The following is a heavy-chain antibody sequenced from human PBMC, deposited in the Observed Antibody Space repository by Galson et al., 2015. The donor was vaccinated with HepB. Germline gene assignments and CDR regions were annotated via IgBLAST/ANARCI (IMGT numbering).Heavy chain of an antibody. Sequence: SLRLSCAASGFTFSSYSMNWVRQAPGKGLEWVSYISSSSSTIYYADSVKGRFTISRDNAKNSLYLQMNSLRDEDTAVYYCASKLPIRYFDWPHFDYWGQGTLVTVSS. V-gene: IGHV3-48*02. J-gene: IGHJ4*02. D-gene: IGHD3-9*01. CDR2: ISSSSSTI. CDR1: GFTFSSYS. CDR3: ASKLPIRYFDWPHFDY.